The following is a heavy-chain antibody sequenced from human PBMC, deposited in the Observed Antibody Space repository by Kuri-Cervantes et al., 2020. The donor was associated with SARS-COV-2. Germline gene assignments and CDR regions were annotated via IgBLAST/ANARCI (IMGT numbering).Heavy chain of an antibody. V-gene: IGHV4-39*01. Sequence: SETLSLTCTVSGGSISSSSYYWGWIRQPPGKGLEWIGSIYYSGSTYYNPSVKSRITISVDTSKNQFSLKLSSVTAADTAVYYCARLEPTMVRIAGDGGGFDYWGQGTLVTVSS. D-gene: IGHD3-10*01. CDR2: IYYSGST. CDR1: GGSISSSSYY. J-gene: IGHJ4*02. CDR3: ARLEPTMVRIAGDGGGFDY.